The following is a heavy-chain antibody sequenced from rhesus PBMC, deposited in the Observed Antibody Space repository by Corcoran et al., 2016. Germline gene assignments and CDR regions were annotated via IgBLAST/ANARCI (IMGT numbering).Heavy chain of an antibody. J-gene: IGHJ4*01. CDR3: TRGGYCSGGVCYRYYFDY. CDR1: GFTFSDYY. V-gene: IGHV3S16*01. Sequence: EVQLVESGGGLVQPGGSLRLSCAASGFTFSDYYMSWVRQAPGKGLVWVLAISIVSIYIYYAYSVKGRFTISRENAKNSLSLQMNSLKTEDTAVYYCTRGGYCSGGVCYRYYFDYWGQGVLVTVSS. CDR2: ISIVSIYI. D-gene: IGHD2-39*02.